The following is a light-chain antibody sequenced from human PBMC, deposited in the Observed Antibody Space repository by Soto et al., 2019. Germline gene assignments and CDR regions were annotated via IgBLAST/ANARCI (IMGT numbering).Light chain of an antibody. CDR1: NIGSKS. Sequence: SYELTQPPSVSVAPGKTARITCGGNNIGSKSVHWYQQKPGQAPVLVIYYDSDRPSGIPERFSGSNSGNTATLTISRVEAGDEADYYCQVWASSRDVVFGGGTKLTVL. V-gene: IGLV3-21*04. J-gene: IGLJ2*01. CDR2: YDS. CDR3: QVWASSRDVV.